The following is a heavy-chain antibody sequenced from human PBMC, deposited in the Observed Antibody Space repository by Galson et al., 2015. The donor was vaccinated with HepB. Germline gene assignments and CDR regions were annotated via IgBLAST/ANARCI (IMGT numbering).Heavy chain of an antibody. CDR1: GFTVSSNY. Sequence: SLRLSCAASGFTVSSNYMSWVRQAPGKGLEWVSVIYSGGSTYYADSVKGRFTISRDNSKNTLYLQMSSLRAEDTAVYYCAGTDYDFWSGYRSWYYVDYWGQGTLVTVSS. V-gene: IGHV3-53*01. J-gene: IGHJ4*02. D-gene: IGHD3-3*01. CDR3: AGTDYDFWSGYRSWYYVDY. CDR2: IYSGGST.